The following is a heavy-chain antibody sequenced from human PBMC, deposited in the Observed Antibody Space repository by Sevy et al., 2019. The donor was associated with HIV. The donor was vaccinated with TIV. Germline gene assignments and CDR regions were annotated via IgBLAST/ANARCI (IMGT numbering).Heavy chain of an antibody. V-gene: IGHV1-2*02. J-gene: IGHJ3*02. CDR1: GYTFTGYY. CDR2: INPNSGGT. D-gene: IGHD3-22*01. CDR3: ARVGYYYDSSGYSRDAFDI. Sequence: ATVKVSCKASGYTFTGYYMHWVRQAPGQGLEWMGWINPNSGGTNYAQKFQGRVTMTRDTSISTAYMELSRLRSDDTAVYYCARVGYYYDSSGYSRDAFDIWGQGTVVTVSS.